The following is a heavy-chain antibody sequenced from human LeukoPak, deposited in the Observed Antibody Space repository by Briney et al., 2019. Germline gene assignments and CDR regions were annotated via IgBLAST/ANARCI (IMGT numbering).Heavy chain of an antibody. CDR3: ARGLATTPTSGAFDI. Sequence: GGSLRLSCAASGFTFSSYGMHWVRQAPGKGLEWVAVIWYDGSNKYYADSVKGRFTISRDNSKNTLYLQMNSLRAEDTAVYYCARGLATTPTSGAFDIWGQGTMVTVSS. D-gene: IGHD1-26*01. CDR2: IWYDGSNK. CDR1: GFTFSSYG. V-gene: IGHV3-33*01. J-gene: IGHJ3*02.